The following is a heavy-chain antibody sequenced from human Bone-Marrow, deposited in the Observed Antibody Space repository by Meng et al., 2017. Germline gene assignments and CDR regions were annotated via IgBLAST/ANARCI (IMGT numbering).Heavy chain of an antibody. J-gene: IGHJ4*02. CDR1: GFTFSSYA. Sequence: GGSLRLSCAASGFTFSSYAMSWVRQAPGKGLEWVSAISGSGGSTYYADSVKGRFTIPRDNSKNTLYLQMNSLRAEDTAVYYCAKISGWSKGEFDYWGQGTLVTVSS. CDR3: AKISGWSKGEFDY. V-gene: IGHV3-23*01. CDR2: ISGSGGST. D-gene: IGHD6-19*01.